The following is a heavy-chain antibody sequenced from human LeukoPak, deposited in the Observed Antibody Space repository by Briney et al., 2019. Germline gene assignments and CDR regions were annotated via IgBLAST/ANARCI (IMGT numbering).Heavy chain of an antibody. CDR1: GYTFTTYG. CDR3: ARDGAVAGPSDY. CDR2: ISAYNGNT. Sequence: ASVKVSCKASGYTFTTYGISWVRQAPGQGPEWMGWISAYNGNTNYAQKLQGRVTMTTDTSTSTAYMELRSLRSDDTAVYYCARDGAVAGPSDYWGQGTLVTVSS. D-gene: IGHD6-19*01. V-gene: IGHV1-18*01. J-gene: IGHJ4*02.